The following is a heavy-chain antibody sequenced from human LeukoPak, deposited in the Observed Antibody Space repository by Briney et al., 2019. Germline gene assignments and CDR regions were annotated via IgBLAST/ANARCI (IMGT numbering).Heavy chain of an antibody. V-gene: IGHV3-23*01. J-gene: IGHJ5*01. CDR3: AKASTVLKPIDS. CDR2: ISPIGSRT. D-gene: IGHD1-14*01. Sequence: GGSLRLSCAASGFTFSTYAMNWVRQAPGKGLEWVSAISPIGSRTYYADSVKGRFTISRDNSKDTLYLQMNSLRAGDTAIYYCAKASTVLKPIDSWGQGTLVTVSS. CDR1: GFTFSTYA.